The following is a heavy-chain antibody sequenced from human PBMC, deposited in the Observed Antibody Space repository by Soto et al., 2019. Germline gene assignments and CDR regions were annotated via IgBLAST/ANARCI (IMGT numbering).Heavy chain of an antibody. CDR3: ARDPGILGSSNWFVP. CDR2: VYYSGST. Sequence: SETLSLTCTVSGGSTNRYYWSWIRQPPGKGLEWIGYVYYSGSTKYNPSLKSRVTISIDRSKNRFSLKLNSVTAADTAVYYCARDPGILGSSNWFVPWGQGPLVTSPQ. CDR1: GGSTNRYY. V-gene: IGHV4-59*13. D-gene: IGHD1-20*01. J-gene: IGHJ5*02.